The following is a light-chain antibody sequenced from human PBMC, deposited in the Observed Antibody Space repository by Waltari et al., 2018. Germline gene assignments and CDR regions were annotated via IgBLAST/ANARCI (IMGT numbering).Light chain of an antibody. J-gene: IGKJ4*01. CDR1: QGISTY. CDR2: AAA. V-gene: IGKV1-9*01. CDR3: QQIKSYPIT. Sequence: DIQLTQSPSFLSSSVGDRVTISCRVSQGISTYLAWFQQKPGKAPRRLIYAAAILQGGVPSRFSGSGSGTDFTLTISSLQPEDFGTYYCQQIKSYPITFGGGTKVEVK.